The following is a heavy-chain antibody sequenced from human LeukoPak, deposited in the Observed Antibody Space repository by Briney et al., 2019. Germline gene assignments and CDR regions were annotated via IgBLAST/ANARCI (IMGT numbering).Heavy chain of an antibody. D-gene: IGHD4-17*01. V-gene: IGHV3-7*01. Sequence: GGSLRLSCAASGFIFSTYGMHWVRQAPGKGLEWVANIKPDGSEEYYVDSVKGRFTISRDNAKNSLYLQMNSLRAEDTAVYYCARGDYGDYGGGYYYYYMDVWGKGTTVTISS. CDR1: GFIFSTYG. J-gene: IGHJ6*03. CDR2: IKPDGSEE. CDR3: ARGDYGDYGGGYYYYYMDV.